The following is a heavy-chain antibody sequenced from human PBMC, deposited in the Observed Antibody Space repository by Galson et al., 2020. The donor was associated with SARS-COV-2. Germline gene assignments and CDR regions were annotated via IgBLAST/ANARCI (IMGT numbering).Heavy chain of an antibody. CDR2: IATAGDT. J-gene: IGHJ6*03. CDR3: ARGLSARHGYYYYYYMDV. V-gene: IGHV3-13*01. CDR1: GFTFSSYD. Sequence: GESLKTSCAASGFTFSSYDMHWVRQATGKGLEWVSAIATAGDTYYPGSVKGRFTISRENAKNSLYLQMNSLRAGDTAVYYCARGLSARHGYYYYYYMDVWGKGTTVTVSS. D-gene: IGHD6-6*01.